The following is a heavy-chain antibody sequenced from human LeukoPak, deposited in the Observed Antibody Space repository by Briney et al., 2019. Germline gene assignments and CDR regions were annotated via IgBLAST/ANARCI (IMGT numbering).Heavy chain of an antibody. D-gene: IGHD6-6*01. CDR2: IRFDATSK. CDR1: GFTFSNSG. J-gene: IGHJ4*02. CDR3: ANQRRDSSTSSFRFHFDY. Sequence: GGSLRLSCAASGFTFSNSGMYWVRQAPGKGLEWVTFIRFDATSKYYADFVKGRFSVSRDNSKNTLYLQMNSLRPDDTAVYYCANQRRDSSTSSFRFHFDYWGQGTLVTVSS. V-gene: IGHV3-30*02.